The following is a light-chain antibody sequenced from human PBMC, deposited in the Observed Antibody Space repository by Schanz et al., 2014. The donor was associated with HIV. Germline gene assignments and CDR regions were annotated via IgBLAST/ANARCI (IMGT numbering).Light chain of an antibody. J-gene: IGKJ4*01. Sequence: DIQLTPSPSTLSASVGDRVTITCRASQSISSWLAWYQQKPGKAPKLLIYKASSLESGVPSRFSGSGSGTEFTLTISSLQPDDFATYYCQQYNSYSLFGGGTKVEIK. CDR1: QSISSW. V-gene: IGKV1-5*03. CDR3: QQYNSYSL. CDR2: KAS.